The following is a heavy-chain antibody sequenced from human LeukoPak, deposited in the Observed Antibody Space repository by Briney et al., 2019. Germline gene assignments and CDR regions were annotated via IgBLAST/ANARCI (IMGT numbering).Heavy chain of an antibody. D-gene: IGHD6-19*01. CDR2: IYTSGST. Sequence: SETLSLTCTVSGGSISSYYWSWVRQPAGKGLEWIGRIYTSGSTNYNPSLKSRVTMSVDTSKNQFSLKLSSGTAADTAVYYCTAGQQWLGPFDYWGQGTLVTVSS. V-gene: IGHV4-4*07. CDR3: TAGQQWLGPFDY. J-gene: IGHJ4*02. CDR1: GGSISSYY.